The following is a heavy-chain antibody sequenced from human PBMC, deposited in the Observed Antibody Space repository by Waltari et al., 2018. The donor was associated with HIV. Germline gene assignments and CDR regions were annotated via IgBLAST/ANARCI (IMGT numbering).Heavy chain of an antibody. J-gene: IGHJ5*02. CDR3: VKGVRYYGP. CDR2: IYMDDTT. D-gene: IGHD3-16*01. Sequence: VETGGTVIRPGGSLRLSCSPLNFSVGNNFVTWLRLAPGRKLEWCCSIYMDDTTHYADSVKGRFTISRDKFRNTVHLLMNFLLFDDTATYFCVKGVRYYGPWGQGTPVTVSS. V-gene: IGHV3-53*05. CDR1: NFSVGNNF.